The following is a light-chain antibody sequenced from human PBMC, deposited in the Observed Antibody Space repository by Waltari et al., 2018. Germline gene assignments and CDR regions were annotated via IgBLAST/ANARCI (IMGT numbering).Light chain of an antibody. CDR3: QQYNNWPPT. V-gene: IGKV3-15*01. CDR1: QSVSSN. CDR2: GAS. Sequence: EIVMTQSPATLSVSPGERAPLSCRASQSVSSNLAWYQQKPGQAPRLLIYGASTRATGIPARFSGSGSGTEFTLTISSLQSEDFAVYYCQQYNNWPPTFGQGTKVEIK. J-gene: IGKJ1*01.